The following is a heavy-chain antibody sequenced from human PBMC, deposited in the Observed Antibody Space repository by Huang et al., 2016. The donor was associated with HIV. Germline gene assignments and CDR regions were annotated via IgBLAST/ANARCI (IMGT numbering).Heavy chain of an antibody. D-gene: IGHD2-21*01. CDR3: ARPKMIDGTPDSSWNYFDS. J-gene: IGHJ4*02. Sequence: QVQLQQWGTGLLKPSETLSLKCAVYGGSFSNYYWSWIRQSPGKGPEWIGEINHRGKSTHNPSRRSRITMPIDTSKSQFYLNLTSVTTADTGVYYCARPKMIDGTPDSSWNYFDSWGQGTLVIVSS. CDR1: GGSFSNYY. V-gene: IGHV4-34*02. CDR2: INHRGKS.